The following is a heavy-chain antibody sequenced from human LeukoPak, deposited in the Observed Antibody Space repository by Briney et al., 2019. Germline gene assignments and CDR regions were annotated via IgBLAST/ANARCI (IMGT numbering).Heavy chain of an antibody. CDR3: ARVTYYDYVWGSYRFDY. CDR2: IYYSGST. Sequence: SQTLSLTCTVSGGSISSGGYYWSWIRQHPGKGLEWIGYIYYSGSTYYNPSLKGRVTISGETSKNQFSLKLSSVTAADTAVYYCARVTYYDYVWGSYRFDYWGQGTLVTVSS. V-gene: IGHV4-31*03. D-gene: IGHD3-16*02. J-gene: IGHJ4*02. CDR1: GGSISSGGYY.